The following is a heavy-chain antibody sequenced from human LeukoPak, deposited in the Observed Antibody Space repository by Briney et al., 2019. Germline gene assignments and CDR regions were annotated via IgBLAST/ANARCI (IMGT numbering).Heavy chain of an antibody. CDR2: ISGSGGST. V-gene: IGHV3-23*01. CDR1: GFTFSSYA. CDR3: ARGGDSDYGLDI. J-gene: IGHJ4*02. Sequence: GGSLRLSCAASGFTFSSYAMSWVRQAPGKGLEWVSAISGSGGSTYYADSVKGRFTISRDNSKNTLYLQMNSLRGEDTSVYYCARGGDSDYGLDIWGQGALVTVSS. D-gene: IGHD3-16*01.